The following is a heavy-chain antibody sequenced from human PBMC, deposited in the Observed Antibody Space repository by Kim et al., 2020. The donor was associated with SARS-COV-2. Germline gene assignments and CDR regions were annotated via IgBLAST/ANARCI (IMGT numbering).Heavy chain of an antibody. J-gene: IGHJ4*02. CDR2: ISYDGSNK. D-gene: IGHD5-18*01. CDR1: GFTFSSYG. Sequence: GGSLRLSCAASGFTFSSYGMHWVRQAPGKGLEWVAVISYDGSNKYYADSVKGRFTISRDNSKNTLYLQMNSLRAEDTAVYYCARVPGGYSYGYYRGWGQGTLVTVSS. V-gene: IGHV3-33*05. CDR3: ARVPGGYSYGYYRG.